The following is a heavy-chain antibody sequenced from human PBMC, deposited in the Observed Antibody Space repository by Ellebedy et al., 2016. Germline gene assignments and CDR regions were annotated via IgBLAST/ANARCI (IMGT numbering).Heavy chain of an antibody. CDR1: GYIFSIYC. Sequence: GGSLRLSCTGSGYIFSIYCIGCVRQIPGKALEWMGLIYPYDSDTRYSPSFQGQVTISVDKSISTAYLQWSSLKASDTAMYYCARQGSGRYGGEYWGQGTLVTVSS. D-gene: IGHD6-19*01. CDR2: IYPYDSDT. CDR3: ARQGSGRYGGEY. J-gene: IGHJ4*02. V-gene: IGHV5-51*01.